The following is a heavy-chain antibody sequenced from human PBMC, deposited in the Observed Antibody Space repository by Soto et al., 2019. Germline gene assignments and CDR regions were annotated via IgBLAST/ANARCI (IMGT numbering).Heavy chain of an antibody. CDR1: GYTFTSYD. CDR2: MNPNSGNT. V-gene: IGHV1-8*01. J-gene: IGHJ6*03. D-gene: IGHD2-8*01. Sequence: GASVKVSCKASGYTFTSYDINWVRQATGQGLEWMGWMNPNSGNTGYAQKFQGRVTMTRNTSISTAYMELSSLRSEDTAVYYCARGLIPTFLNYYYMDVWGKGTTVTVSS. CDR3: ARGLIPTFLNYYYMDV.